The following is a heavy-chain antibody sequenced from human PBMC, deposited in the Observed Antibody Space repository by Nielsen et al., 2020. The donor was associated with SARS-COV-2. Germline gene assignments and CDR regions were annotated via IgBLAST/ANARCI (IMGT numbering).Heavy chain of an antibody. J-gene: IGHJ6*02. CDR3: AKEAWFGMDV. Sequence: SLKISCAASGFTFDDYAMHWVRQAPGKGLEWVSGISWNSGSIGYADSVKGRFTISRDNAKNSLYLQMNSLRAEDTALYYCAKEAWFGMDVWGQGTTVTVS. D-gene: IGHD3-10*01. V-gene: IGHV3-9*01. CDR2: ISWNSGSI. CDR1: GFTFDDYA.